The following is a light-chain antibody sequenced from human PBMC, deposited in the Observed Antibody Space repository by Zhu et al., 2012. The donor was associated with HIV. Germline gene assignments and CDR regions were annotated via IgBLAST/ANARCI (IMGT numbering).Light chain of an antibody. CDR1: QSVSSNY. Sequence: VLTQSPDTLSLSPGDRATLACRASQSVSSNYVIWYQQKPGRAPRPLIYGASDRASGVPDRFSGSGSGTDFTLTISRLEPEDFAVYYCHQYDKSWTFGQGTKVEIK. CDR2: GAS. V-gene: IGKV3-20*01. CDR3: HQYDKSWT. J-gene: IGKJ1*01.